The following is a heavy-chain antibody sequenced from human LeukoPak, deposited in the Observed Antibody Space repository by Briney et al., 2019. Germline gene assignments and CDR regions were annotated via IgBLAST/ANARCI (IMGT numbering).Heavy chain of an antibody. Sequence: ASVKVSCNSSGYTFTVYYMHWVRQAPGQGREGVGGISPNSGGTNYAQKFQGRGTMTRDTAISTAYMELGRLSSDDTAVYYCARTMVRGRNWFDPWGQGTLVTVSS. CDR1: GYTFTVYY. V-gene: IGHV1-2*02. J-gene: IGHJ5*02. CDR3: ARTMVRGRNWFDP. CDR2: ISPNSGGT. D-gene: IGHD3-10*01.